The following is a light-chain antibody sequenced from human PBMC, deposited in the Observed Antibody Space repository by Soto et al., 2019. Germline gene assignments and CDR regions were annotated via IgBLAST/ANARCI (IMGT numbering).Light chain of an antibody. CDR1: QSVNSNY. V-gene: IGKV3-20*01. CDR3: QQYDSIPPT. J-gene: IGKJ1*01. CDR2: GAS. Sequence: EIVLTQSPGTLSLSPGERATLSCRASQSVNSNYLAWYQRKPGQAPRLLIYGASNRATDIPYRFSASGSGTDFPLTITRQEAEDFAVYYCQQYDSIPPTFGQGTKVEVK.